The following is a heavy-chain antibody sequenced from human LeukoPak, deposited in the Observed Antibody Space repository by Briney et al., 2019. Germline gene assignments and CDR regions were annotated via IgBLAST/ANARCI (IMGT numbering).Heavy chain of an antibody. CDR1: GYSFTNYW. J-gene: IGHJ3*02. Sequence: GESLKISCKGSGYSFTNYWIGWVRQMPGKGLEWMGIIYPGDSDTRYSPSFQGQVTISADKSISTAYLQWSSLKASDTAMYYCATYDLSVAGPLDIWGQGTMVTVSS. D-gene: IGHD6-19*01. CDR2: IYPGDSDT. V-gene: IGHV5-51*01. CDR3: ATYDLSVAGPLDI.